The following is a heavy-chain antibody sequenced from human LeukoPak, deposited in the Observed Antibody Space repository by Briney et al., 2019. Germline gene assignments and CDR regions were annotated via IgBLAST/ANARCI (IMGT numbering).Heavy chain of an antibody. CDR1: GGSFSGYY. D-gene: IGHD5-18*01. V-gene: IGHV4-34*01. CDR3: AREPTPNTAMGTGFDY. CDR2: ISYSGNT. J-gene: IGHJ4*02. Sequence: KPSETLSLTCAVYGGSFSGYYWSWIRQPPGKGLEWLGSISYSGNTYYNPSLKSRVTISVDTSKNQFSLRLSSVTAADTAVYYCAREPTPNTAMGTGFDYWGQGTLVTVPS.